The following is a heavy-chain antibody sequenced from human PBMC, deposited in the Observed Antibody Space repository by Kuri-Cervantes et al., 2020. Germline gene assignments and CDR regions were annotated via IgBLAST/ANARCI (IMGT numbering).Heavy chain of an antibody. CDR3: AKMGAVASYYFDY. D-gene: IGHD2-21*01. CDR2: ISCSGGST. V-gene: IGHV3-23*01. J-gene: IGHJ4*02. Sequence: GESLKISCAASGFTFSSYAMSWVRQAPGKGLEWVSAISCSGGSTYYADSVKGRFTISRDNSKNTLYLQMNSLRAEDTAVYYCAKMGAVASYYFDYWGQGTLVTVPQ. CDR1: GFTFSSYA.